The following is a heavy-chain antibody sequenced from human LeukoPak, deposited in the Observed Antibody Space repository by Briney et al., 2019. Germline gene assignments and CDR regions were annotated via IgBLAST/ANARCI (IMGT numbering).Heavy chain of an antibody. CDR3: AKVKKELLRGDAFDI. CDR1: GFTFSSYA. CDR2: ISGSGGST. Sequence: PGGSLRLSCAASGFTFSSYAMSWVRQAPGKGLEWVSAISGSGGSTYYADSVKGRFTISRDNSKNTLYLRMNSLRAEDTAVYYCAKVKKELLRGDAFDIWGQGTMVTVSS. D-gene: IGHD1-26*01. J-gene: IGHJ3*02. V-gene: IGHV3-23*01.